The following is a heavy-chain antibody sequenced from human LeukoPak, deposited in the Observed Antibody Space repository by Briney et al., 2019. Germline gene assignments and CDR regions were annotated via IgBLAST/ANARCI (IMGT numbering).Heavy chain of an antibody. J-gene: IGHJ4*02. V-gene: IGHV4-39*01. CDR2: IYYSRST. Sequence: SETLSLTCTVSGGTISSSSYYWVWIPQPTGKGLVWIGSIYYSRSTYYNPSLKSRVTISVDTSKNQFSLKLGSVTAADTAVYYFARCSYGGWYQDYWGQGTLVTVSS. CDR1: GGTISSSSYY. D-gene: IGHD6-19*01. CDR3: ARCSYGGWYQDY.